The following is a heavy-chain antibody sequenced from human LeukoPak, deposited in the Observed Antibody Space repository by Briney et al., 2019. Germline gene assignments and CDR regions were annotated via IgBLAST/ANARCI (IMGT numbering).Heavy chain of an antibody. CDR2: IGRSGGTI. CDR3: YNAILCSSSWGLVFY. CDR1: GLAPSRDA. J-gene: IGHJ4*02. Sequence: GSLCLSSAVSGLAPSRDATGDVRQAPGKGLEWVSTIGRSGGTIYYADSVKGRFTISRYNSKNTFLLQLKLLRAEATAVYYCYNAILCSSSWGLVFYCGQGTLVTVSS. D-gene: IGHD6-13*01. V-gene: IGHV3-23*01.